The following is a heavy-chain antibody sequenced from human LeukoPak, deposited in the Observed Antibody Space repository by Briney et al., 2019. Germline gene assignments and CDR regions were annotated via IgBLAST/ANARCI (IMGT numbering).Heavy chain of an antibody. D-gene: IGHD3-10*02. J-gene: IGHJ6*04. CDR3: AELGITMIGGV. Sequence: PGRSLRLSCAASGFTFSSYAMHWVCQAPGKGLEWVANIKQDGSEEYYVDSVKGRFTISRDNAKNSLYLQMNSLRDGDTAVYYCAELGITMIGGVWGKGTTVTISS. CDR1: GFTFSSYA. CDR2: IKQDGSEE. V-gene: IGHV3-7*01.